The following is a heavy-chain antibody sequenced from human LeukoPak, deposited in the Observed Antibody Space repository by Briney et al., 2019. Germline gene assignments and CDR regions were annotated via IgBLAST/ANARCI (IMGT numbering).Heavy chain of an antibody. Sequence: SETLSLTCSVSGGSIESYYWSWIRQPPGKGLEFIGYIAASGTTKHNPSLKSRVTLSMDTSKNQFSLKLRSVTAADTTVYFCARFPYFEGFDYWGQGTQVIVSS. V-gene: IGHV4-4*08. CDR2: IAASGTT. J-gene: IGHJ4*02. D-gene: IGHD3-9*01. CDR1: GGSIESYY. CDR3: ARFPYFEGFDY.